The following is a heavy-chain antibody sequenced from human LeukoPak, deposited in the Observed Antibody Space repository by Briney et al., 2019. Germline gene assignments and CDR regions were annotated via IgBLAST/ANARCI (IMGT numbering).Heavy chain of an antibody. D-gene: IGHD4-11*01. CDR2: INPTGGST. J-gene: IGHJ4*02. Sequence: EASVKVSCKASGYTFTSYYMHWVRQAPGQGLEWMGLINPTGGSTGYAQKFQGRVIMTRDMSTSTDYMELSSLRSEDTAIYYCARDPGHASSNYGGLDYWGQGTLVTVSS. CDR1: GYTFTSYY. V-gene: IGHV1-46*01. CDR3: ARDPGHASSNYGGLDY.